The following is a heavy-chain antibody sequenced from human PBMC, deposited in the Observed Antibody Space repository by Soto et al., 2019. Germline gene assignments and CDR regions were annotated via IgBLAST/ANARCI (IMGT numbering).Heavy chain of an antibody. V-gene: IGHV1-3*01. Sequence: ASVKVSCKASGYTFTSYAMHWVRQAPGQRLEWMGWINAGNGNTEYSQKFQGRVSITRDTSASTAYMELSSLRSEDTAVYYCARVRVVGATGYYYYYGMDVWGQGTSVTVSS. CDR3: ARVRVVGATGYYYYYGMDV. CDR2: INAGNGNT. D-gene: IGHD1-26*01. CDR1: GYTFTSYA. J-gene: IGHJ6*02.